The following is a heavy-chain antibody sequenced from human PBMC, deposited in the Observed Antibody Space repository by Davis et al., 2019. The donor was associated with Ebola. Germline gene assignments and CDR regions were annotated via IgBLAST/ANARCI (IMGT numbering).Heavy chain of an antibody. Sequence: GESLKISCAASGFTFSSYWMHWVRQAPGKGLVWVSRIATDGSMTGYGDSVQGRFTISRDNAKNTLYLQMNDLRVEDTAVYYCAREGKIFGCDYWGQGALVTVSS. CDR3: AREGKIFGCDY. D-gene: IGHD3-3*01. J-gene: IGHJ4*02. CDR2: IATDGSMT. V-gene: IGHV3-74*01. CDR1: GFTFSSYW.